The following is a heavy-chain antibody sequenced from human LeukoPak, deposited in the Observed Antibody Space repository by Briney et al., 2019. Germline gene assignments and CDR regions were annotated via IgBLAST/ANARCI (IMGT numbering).Heavy chain of an antibody. V-gene: IGHV3-11*01. CDR3: ARDLTTVTSFDF. CDR1: GCIFSNYY. J-gene: IGHJ4*02. Sequence: GGSLRLSCAASGCIFSNYYMSWIRQAPGKGLEWISYISSSDNTIFYADSVKGRFTISRDNAKNSLYLQMNSLRAEDTAFYYCARDLTTVTSFDFGGQGTLVTVSS. D-gene: IGHD4-17*01. CDR2: ISSSDNTI.